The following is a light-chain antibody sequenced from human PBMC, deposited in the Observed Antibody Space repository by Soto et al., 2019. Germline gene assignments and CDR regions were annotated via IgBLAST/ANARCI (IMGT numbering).Light chain of an antibody. CDR3: SSYTSDWGV. CDR2: EVR. J-gene: IGLJ1*01. Sequence: QSALTQPASVSGSVGQSITISCTGTSSDVGGYDFVSWYQHHPGKAPKLIIYEVRTRPSGVSDRFSGSKSGNTASLTISGLQAEDEADYYCSSYTSDWGVFGTGT. V-gene: IGLV2-14*01. CDR1: SSDVGGYDF.